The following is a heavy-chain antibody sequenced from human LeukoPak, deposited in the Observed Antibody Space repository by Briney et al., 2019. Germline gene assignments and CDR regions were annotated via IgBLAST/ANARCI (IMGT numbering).Heavy chain of an antibody. CDR1: GGSFSGYY. V-gene: IGHV4-34*01. Sequence: KASETLSLTCAVYGGSFSGYYWSWIRQPPGKGLEWIGEINHSGSTNYNPSLKSRVTISVDTSKNQFSLKLSSVTAADTAVYYCARDCSGGSCYSFWFDPWGQGTLVTVSS. CDR2: INHSGST. J-gene: IGHJ5*02. CDR3: ARDCSGGSCYSFWFDP. D-gene: IGHD2-15*01.